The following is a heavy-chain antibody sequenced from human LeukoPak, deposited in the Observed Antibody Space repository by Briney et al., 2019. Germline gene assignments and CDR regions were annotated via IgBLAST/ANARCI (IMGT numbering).Heavy chain of an antibody. CDR3: ARVKDFAYSFFDL. V-gene: IGHV4-59*01. Sequence: SETLSLTCTLSGGSISQYYWSWIRQPPGKGPEWIGYVYRSGNTNYNPSLKSRVTISVDASKNHFSLNLTSVTAADTAVYYCARVKDFAYSFFDLWGRGTLVTVSS. J-gene: IGHJ2*01. CDR2: VYRSGNT. CDR1: GGSISQYY.